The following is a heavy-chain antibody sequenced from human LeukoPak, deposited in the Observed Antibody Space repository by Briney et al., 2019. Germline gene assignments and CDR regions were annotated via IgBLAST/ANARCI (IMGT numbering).Heavy chain of an antibody. CDR1: GGTFSSYA. CDR2: IIPIFGTA. Sequence: SVKVSCKASGGTFSSYAISWVRQAPGQGLEWMGGIIPIFGTANYAQKFQGRVTITADESTSTAYMELSSLRSEDTAVYYYARDRVCSGGSCGFDPWGQGTLVTVSS. CDR3: ARDRVCSGGSCGFDP. J-gene: IGHJ5*02. V-gene: IGHV1-69*13. D-gene: IGHD2-15*01.